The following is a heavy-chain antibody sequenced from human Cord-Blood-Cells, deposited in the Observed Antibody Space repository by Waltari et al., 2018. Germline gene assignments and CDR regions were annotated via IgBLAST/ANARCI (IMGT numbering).Heavy chain of an antibody. Sequence: QVQLQQWGAGLLKPSETLSLTCAVYGGSFSGSYWSWIRQPPGKGLEWSGEINHSGSTNYNPSLKSRVTISVDTSKNQFSLKLSSVTAADTAVYYCARRTSCYGCYYYGMDVWGQGTTVTVSS. CDR1: GGSFSGSY. CDR2: INHSGST. V-gene: IGHV4-34*01. D-gene: IGHD2-2*01. CDR3: ARRTSCYGCYYYGMDV. J-gene: IGHJ6*02.